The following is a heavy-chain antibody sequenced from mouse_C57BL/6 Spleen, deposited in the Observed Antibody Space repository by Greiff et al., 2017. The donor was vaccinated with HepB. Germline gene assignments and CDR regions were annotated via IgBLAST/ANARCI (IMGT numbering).Heavy chain of an antibody. V-gene: IGHV1-52*01. CDR3: ARGDSSGFFDY. J-gene: IGHJ2*01. CDR1: GYTFTSYR. CDR2: IDPSDSET. D-gene: IGHD3-2*02. Sequence: QVQLKQPGAELVRPGSSVKLSCKASGYTFTSYRTHWVKQRPIQGLEWIGNIDPSDSETHYNQKFKDKATLTVDKSSSTAYMQLSILTSEDSAVYYCARGDSSGFFDYWGQGTTLTVSS.